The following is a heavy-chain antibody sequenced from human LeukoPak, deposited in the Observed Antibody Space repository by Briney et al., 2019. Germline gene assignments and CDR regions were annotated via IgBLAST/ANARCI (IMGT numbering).Heavy chain of an antibody. CDR2: IKQDGSEK. CDR3: ARLPPLWFGELLSYYFDY. D-gene: IGHD3-10*01. CDR1: GFTFSSYW. V-gene: IGHV3-7*01. Sequence: GGSLRLSCAASGFTFSSYWMSWVRQAPGKGLEWVANIKQDGSEKYYQDSVKGRFTISRDNAKKSLYLQMDSLRAEDTAVYYCARLPPLWFGELLSYYFDYWGQGTLVTVSS. J-gene: IGHJ4*02.